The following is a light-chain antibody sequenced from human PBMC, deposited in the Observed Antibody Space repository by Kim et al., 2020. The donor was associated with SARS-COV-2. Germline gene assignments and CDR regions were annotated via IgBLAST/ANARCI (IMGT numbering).Light chain of an antibody. Sequence: SPGETATLSCRASQSVSTNVAWYQPKPGQAPRLLIYGASARATGIPARFSGSGSGTEFTLTISSLQSDDFAVYYCQQHNDWPPWTFGQGTKVDIK. V-gene: IGKV3D-15*01. CDR2: GAS. J-gene: IGKJ1*01. CDR3: QQHNDWPPWT. CDR1: QSVSTN.